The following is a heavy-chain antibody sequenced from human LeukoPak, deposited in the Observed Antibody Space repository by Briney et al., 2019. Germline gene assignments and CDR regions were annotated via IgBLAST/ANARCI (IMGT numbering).Heavy chain of an antibody. CDR1: GFIVSSNY. V-gene: IGHV3-53*01. J-gene: IGHJ4*02. D-gene: IGHD2/OR15-2a*01. CDR2: IYSGGST. CDR3: VTSPTKGY. Sequence: PGWSLRLSCAASGFIVSSNYMSWVRQAPGKGLEWVLVIYSGGSTYYADSVKGRFTISRANSKNTLYLQLNSLRAEDTALYYCVTSPTKGYWGQGTLVTVSS.